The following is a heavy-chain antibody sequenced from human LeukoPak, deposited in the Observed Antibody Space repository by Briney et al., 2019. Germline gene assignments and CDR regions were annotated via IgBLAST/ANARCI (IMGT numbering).Heavy chain of an antibody. CDR1: GGSISSSSYY. CDR3: ARVGVAYTAAFDI. CDR2: IYYSGST. D-gene: IGHD2-8*01. Sequence: PSETLSLTCTVSGGSISSSSYYWGWIRQPPGKGLEWIGSIYYSGSTYYNPSLKSRVTISVDTSKNQCSLKLSSVTAADTAVYYCARVGVAYTAAFDIWGQGTMVTVSS. J-gene: IGHJ3*02. V-gene: IGHV4-39*07.